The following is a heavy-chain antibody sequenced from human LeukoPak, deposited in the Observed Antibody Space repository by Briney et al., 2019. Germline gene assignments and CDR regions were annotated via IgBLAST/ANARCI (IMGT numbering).Heavy chain of an antibody. J-gene: IGHJ4*02. CDR3: ARGQDSSGYYLLDY. CDR1: GGSFSGYY. D-gene: IGHD3-22*01. CDR2: ISHSGST. V-gene: IGHV4-34*01. Sequence: PSETLSLTCAVYGGSFSGYYWSWIRQPPGKGLEWIGEISHSGSTNYNPSLKSRVTISVDTSKNQFSLKLSSVTAADTAVYYCARGQDSSGYYLLDYWGQGTLVTVSS.